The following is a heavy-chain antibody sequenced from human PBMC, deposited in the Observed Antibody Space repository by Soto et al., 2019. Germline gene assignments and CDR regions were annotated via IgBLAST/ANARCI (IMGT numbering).Heavy chain of an antibody. J-gene: IGHJ4*02. CDR3: ARDVPHRSYCSSTSCYAGLSDY. D-gene: IGHD2-2*01. Sequence: EVQLVESGGGLVKPGGSLRLSCAASGFTFSSYSMNWVRQAPGKGLEWVSSISSSSSYIYYADSVKGRFTISRDNAKNSLYLQMNSLRAEDTAVYYCARDVPHRSYCSSTSCYAGLSDYWGQGTLVTVSS. CDR1: GFTFSSYS. CDR2: ISSSSSYI. V-gene: IGHV3-21*01.